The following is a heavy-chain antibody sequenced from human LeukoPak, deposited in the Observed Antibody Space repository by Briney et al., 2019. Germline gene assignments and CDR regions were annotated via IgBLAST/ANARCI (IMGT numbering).Heavy chain of an antibody. CDR1: GFTFSSYG. CDR2: ISGSGGST. D-gene: IGHD3-10*01. Sequence: PGGSLRLSCGASGFTFSSYGMHWVRQAPGKGLEWVSAISGSGGSTYYADSVKGRFTISRDNSKNTLYLQMNSLRAEDTAVYYCARSGYGKIFDYWGQGTLVTVSS. J-gene: IGHJ4*02. CDR3: ARSGYGKIFDY. V-gene: IGHV3-23*01.